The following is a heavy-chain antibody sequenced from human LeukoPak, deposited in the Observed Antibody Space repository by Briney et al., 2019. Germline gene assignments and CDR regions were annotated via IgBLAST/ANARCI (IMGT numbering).Heavy chain of an antibody. V-gene: IGHV3-7*01. CDR2: IKRDGSEK. J-gene: IGHJ3*02. Sequence: TGGSLRLSCAASGFTFSSYWMSWVRQAPGKGLEWVANIKRDGSEKYYVDSVKGRFTISRDNAKNSLYLQMNGLRAEDTAVYYCARDRREDGLDDAFDIWGQGTMVTVSS. CDR3: ARDRREDGLDDAFDI. CDR1: GFTFSSYW. D-gene: IGHD2-15*01.